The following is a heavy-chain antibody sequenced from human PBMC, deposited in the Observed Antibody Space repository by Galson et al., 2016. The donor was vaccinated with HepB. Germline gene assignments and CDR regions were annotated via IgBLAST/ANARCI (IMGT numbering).Heavy chain of an antibody. CDR2: IYHTGGT. Sequence: LSLTCAVSGGSIITNNWWTWVRQPPGKGLEWIGEIYHTGGTNYNPSLKSRVSMSVDKSKNQFSLKLDSVTAADTAFYYCARATGAGTYQGFDYWGQGTLATVSS. V-gene: IGHV4-4*02. D-gene: IGHD1-1*01. CDR1: GGSIITNNW. J-gene: IGHJ4*02. CDR3: ARATGAGTYQGFDY.